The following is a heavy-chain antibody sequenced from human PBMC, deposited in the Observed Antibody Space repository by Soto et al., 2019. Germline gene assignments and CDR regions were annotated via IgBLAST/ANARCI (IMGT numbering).Heavy chain of an antibody. CDR2: IYSGGST. Sequence: EVQLVESGGGLVQPGGSLRLSCAASGFTVSTKYMSWVRQAPGKGLEWVSVIYSGGSTFYADSVRGRFTISRDNSKNTVNLQTNSLRAEDRAVYYCAREAGAADYWGQGTLVTVSS. D-gene: IGHD6-19*01. CDR3: AREAGAADY. CDR1: GFTVSTKY. J-gene: IGHJ4*02. V-gene: IGHV3-66*01.